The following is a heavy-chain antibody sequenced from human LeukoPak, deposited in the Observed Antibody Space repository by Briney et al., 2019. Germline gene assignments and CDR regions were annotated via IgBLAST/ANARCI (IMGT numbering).Heavy chain of an antibody. Sequence: PSETLSLTCTVSGGSISSYYWSWIRQPPGKGLEWIGYIYYSGSTNYNPSLKGRVTISVDTSKNQFSLKLSSVTAADTAVYYCTRDRETDCSSTSCYLSGMDVWGQGTTVTVSS. CDR2: IYYSGST. CDR3: TRDRETDCSSTSCYLSGMDV. CDR1: GGSISSYY. V-gene: IGHV4-59*01. J-gene: IGHJ6*02. D-gene: IGHD2-2*01.